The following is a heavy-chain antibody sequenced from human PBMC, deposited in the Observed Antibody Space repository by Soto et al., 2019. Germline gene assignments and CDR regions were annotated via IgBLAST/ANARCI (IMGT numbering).Heavy chain of an antibody. J-gene: IGHJ6*02. D-gene: IGHD2-21*01. CDR3: AKDVEEGLPYSGMDV. CDR1: GFTFSEYD. Sequence: EVEILESGGALVQPGGSLRLSCSVSGFTFSEYDMNWVRQAPGKGLEWISAVSGRGDGTFYADSVKGRFTISRDNFKNTVYMQMNSLTVDDTAVYYCAKDVEEGLPYSGMDVWGRGTTVTVAS. CDR2: VSGRGDGT. V-gene: IGHV3-23*01.